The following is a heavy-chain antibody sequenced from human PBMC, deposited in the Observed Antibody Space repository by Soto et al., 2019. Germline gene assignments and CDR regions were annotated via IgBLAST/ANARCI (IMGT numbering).Heavy chain of an antibody. CDR2: IKSKTDGGTT. V-gene: IGHV3-15*01. J-gene: IGHJ4*02. CDR1: GFTFNNAW. CDR3: TTGYRGSDFDY. Sequence: EVQLVESGGGLVKPGGSLRLSCAASGFTFNNAWMSWVRQAPGKGLEWIGLIKSKTDGGTTNYAAPVKGRFTISRDDSKNTLYLQMNSLKTEDTAVYSCTTGYRGSDFDYWGQGTLVTVSS. D-gene: IGHD1-1*01.